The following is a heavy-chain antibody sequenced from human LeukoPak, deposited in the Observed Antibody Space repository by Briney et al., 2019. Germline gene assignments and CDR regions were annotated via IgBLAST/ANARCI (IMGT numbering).Heavy chain of an antibody. Sequence: SETLSLTCAVYGGSFSGYYWSWIRQPPGKGLEWIGEINHSGSTNYNPSLKSRVTISVDTSKNQFSLRLSSVTAADTAVYYCARGPRSSSSRGFQHLGQGTLVTVSS. CDR2: INHSGST. D-gene: IGHD6-13*01. CDR1: GGSFSGYY. V-gene: IGHV4-34*01. CDR3: ARGPRSSSSRGFQH. J-gene: IGHJ1*01.